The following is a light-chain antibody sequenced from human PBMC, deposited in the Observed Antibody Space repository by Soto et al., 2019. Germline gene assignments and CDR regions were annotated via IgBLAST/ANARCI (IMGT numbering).Light chain of an antibody. J-gene: IGLJ3*02. CDR1: SGHGSYI. V-gene: IGLV4-60*02. Sequence: QAVVTQSSSASASLGSSVKLTCTLSSGHGSYIIAWHQQQPGKAPRYLMKLEGSGSYNKGSGVPDRFSGSSSGADRYLTISNLQFEDEADYYCETWDSNTHVFGGGTKLTVL. CDR2: LEGSGSY. CDR3: ETWDSNTHV.